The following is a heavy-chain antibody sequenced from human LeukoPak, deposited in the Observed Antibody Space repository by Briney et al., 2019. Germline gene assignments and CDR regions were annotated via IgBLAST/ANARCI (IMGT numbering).Heavy chain of an antibody. J-gene: IGHJ4*02. CDR3: ARDDYYGWGSYDY. Sequence: GGSLRLSCAASGFTFSRYWMSWVRQAPGKGLEWVANIKQDGSEKYYVDSVKGRFTISRDNSKNSLYLQMSSLRAEDTAVYYCARDDYYGWGSYDYRGQGTLVTVSS. D-gene: IGHD3-10*01. V-gene: IGHV3-7*04. CDR2: IKQDGSEK. CDR1: GFTFSRYW.